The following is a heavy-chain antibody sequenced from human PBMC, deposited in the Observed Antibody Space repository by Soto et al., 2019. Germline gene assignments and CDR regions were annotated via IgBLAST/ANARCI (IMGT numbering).Heavy chain of an antibody. CDR2: IIPILGIA. CDR3: ARSLRPVVVAAGDAFAI. V-gene: IGHV1-69*02. CDR1: GGTFSSYT. D-gene: IGHD2-15*01. Sequence: SVKVSFKASGGTFSSYTISWVRQAPGQGLEWMGRIIPILGIANYAQKFQGRVTITADKSTSTAYMELSSLRSEDTAVYYCARSLRPVVVAAGDAFAIWGQGTMVTVSS. J-gene: IGHJ3*02.